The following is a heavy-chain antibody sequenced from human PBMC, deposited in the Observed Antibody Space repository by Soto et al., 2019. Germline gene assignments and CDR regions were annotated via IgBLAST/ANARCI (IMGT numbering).Heavy chain of an antibody. D-gene: IGHD4-17*01. V-gene: IGHV4-39*01. J-gene: IGHJ4*02. CDR1: GGSISSSSYY. CDR2: IYYSGST. CDR3: AITDYRDYFDY. Sequence: SETLYLTCTVSGGSISSSSYYWGWIRQPPGKGLEWIGSIYYSGSTYYKPSLKSRVTISVDTSKNQFSLKLSSVTAADTAVYYCAITDYRDYFDYWGQGTLVTVSS.